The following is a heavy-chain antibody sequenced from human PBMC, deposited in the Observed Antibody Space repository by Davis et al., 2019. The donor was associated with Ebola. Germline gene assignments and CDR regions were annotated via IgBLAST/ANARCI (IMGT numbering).Heavy chain of an antibody. D-gene: IGHD3-10*01. CDR3: APDYYGSGS. J-gene: IGHJ4*02. CDR1: GFTFSSYA. Sequence: GESLKISCAASGFTFSSYAMHWVRQAPGKGLEYVSAISSNGGSTYYADSVKGRFTISRDNSKNTLYLQMSSLRAEDTAVYYCAPDYYGSGSWGQGTLVTVSS. V-gene: IGHV3-64D*06. CDR2: ISSNGGST.